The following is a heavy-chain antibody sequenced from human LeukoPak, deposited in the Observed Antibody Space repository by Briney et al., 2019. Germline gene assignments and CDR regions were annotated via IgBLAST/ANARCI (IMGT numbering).Heavy chain of an antibody. D-gene: IGHD2-15*01. CDR2: ISAYNGNT. Sequence: ASVKVSCKASGYTFTSYGISWVRQAPGQGLEWMGWISAYNGNTNYAQKLQGRVTMTTDTSTSTAYMELRSPRSDDTAVYYCARGRCSGGSCYPRFDPWGQGTLVTDSS. J-gene: IGHJ5*02. CDR3: ARGRCSGGSCYPRFDP. CDR1: GYTFTSYG. V-gene: IGHV1-18*01.